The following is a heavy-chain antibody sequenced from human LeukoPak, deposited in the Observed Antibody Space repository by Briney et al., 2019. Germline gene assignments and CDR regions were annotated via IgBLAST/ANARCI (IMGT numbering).Heavy chain of an antibody. Sequence: GGSLRLSCAASGFTFSSYGMHWVRQAPGKGLEWVAVIWYDGSNKYYADSMKGRFTISRDISKNTLYLQMNSLRAEDTAIYYCARDRDSGSYYEAFDIWGQGTVVTVSS. J-gene: IGHJ3*02. D-gene: IGHD1-26*01. V-gene: IGHV3-33*01. CDR3: ARDRDSGSYYEAFDI. CDR2: IWYDGSNK. CDR1: GFTFSSYG.